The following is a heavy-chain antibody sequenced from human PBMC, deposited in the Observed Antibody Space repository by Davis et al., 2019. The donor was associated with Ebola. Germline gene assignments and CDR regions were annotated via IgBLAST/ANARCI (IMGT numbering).Heavy chain of an antibody. CDR3: AKDNSGSIDH. D-gene: IGHD1-26*01. V-gene: IGHV3-30-3*01. J-gene: IGHJ5*02. Sequence: GESLKISCVASGFTFGSYAMHWVRQTPGKGLEWVAVISYDGNEKYHADTVKGRFTISRDNSKNTLYLQMNSLRTEDTALYYCAKDNSGSIDHWGQGTLVTVSS. CDR2: ISYDGNEK. CDR1: GFTFGSYA.